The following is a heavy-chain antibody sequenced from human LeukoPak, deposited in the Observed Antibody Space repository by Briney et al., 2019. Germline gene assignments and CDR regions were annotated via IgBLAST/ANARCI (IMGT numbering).Heavy chain of an antibody. CDR3: ARATRAAANAFDI. D-gene: IGHD6-13*01. CDR2: TYYSGST. CDR1: GGSISSYY. J-gene: IGHJ3*02. V-gene: IGHV4-59*01. Sequence: PSETLTLTCTVSGGSISSYYWSWIRQPPGKGLEWIGYTYYSGSTNYNPSLKSRVTISVDTSKNQFSLKLSSVTAADTAVYYCARATRAAANAFDIWGQGTMVTVSS.